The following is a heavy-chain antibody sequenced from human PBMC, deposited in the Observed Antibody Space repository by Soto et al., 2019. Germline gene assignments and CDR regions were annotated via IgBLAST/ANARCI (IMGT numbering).Heavy chain of an antibody. D-gene: IGHD3-3*01. CDR2: MYHSGSI. CDR3: VRDGGY. Sequence: QVQLQESGPGLVKPSQTLSLTCTVSGDSVSSSTYYWGWIRQHPGKGLERIGYMYHSGSIDYNPSLKSRVTMSVYTSANQFSLKLNSVTAADTAVYYCVRDGGYWGQGTLVTFSS. V-gene: IGHV4-31*03. J-gene: IGHJ4*02. CDR1: GDSVSSSTYY.